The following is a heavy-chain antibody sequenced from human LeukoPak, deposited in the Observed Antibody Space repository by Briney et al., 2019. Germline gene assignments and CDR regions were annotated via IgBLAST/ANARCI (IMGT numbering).Heavy chain of an antibody. J-gene: IGHJ4*02. CDR3: AREGLYDYVWGSYRLPLDY. D-gene: IGHD3-16*02. CDR2: ISGSGGST. CDR1: GFTFSSYA. V-gene: IGHV3-23*01. Sequence: GGSLRLSCAASGFTFSSYAMSWVRQAPGKGLEWVSAISGSGGSTYYADSVKGRFTISRDNAKNSLYLQMNSLRAEDTAVYYCAREGLYDYVWGSYRLPLDYWGQGTLVTVSS.